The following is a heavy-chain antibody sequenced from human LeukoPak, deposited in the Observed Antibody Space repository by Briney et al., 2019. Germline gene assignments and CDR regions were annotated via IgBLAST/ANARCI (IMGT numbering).Heavy chain of an antibody. V-gene: IGHV4-34*01. Sequence: SETLSLTCALYGGSFSGYYWSWIRHPPGKGLEGIGEINRSGSTNYNTYPKSRVHISVDKSKNQFFLKMSSATGAVPAVIYLGRVRGKKPYDEWGRGTLVTVSS. D-gene: IGHD3-10*01. CDR3: GRVRGKKPYDE. CDR1: GGSFSGYY. J-gene: IGHJ4*02. CDR2: INRSGST.